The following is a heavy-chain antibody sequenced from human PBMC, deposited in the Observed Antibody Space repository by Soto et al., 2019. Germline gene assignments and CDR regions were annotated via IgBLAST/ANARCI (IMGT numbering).Heavy chain of an antibody. V-gene: IGHV4-59*01. CDR2: IYHSGST. D-gene: IGHD3-10*01. CDR3: ARESAGSGKNNWFDP. J-gene: IGHJ5*02. Sequence: ETLSLTCTVSGGSISTYYWSWIRQPPGKGLEWIGYIYHSGSTYYDPSLKSRVTISVDTSKNQFSLKLISVTAADTAVYYCARESAGSGKNNWFDPWGQGTLVTVSS. CDR1: GGSISTYY.